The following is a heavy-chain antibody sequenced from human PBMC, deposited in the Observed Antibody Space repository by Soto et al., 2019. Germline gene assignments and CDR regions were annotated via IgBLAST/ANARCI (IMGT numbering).Heavy chain of an antibody. Sequence: QVQLVESGGGVVQPGRSLRLSCAASGFTFSSYAMHWVRQAPGKGLEWVAVISYDGSNKYYADSVKGRFTISRDNSKNAPYLQINSLSAEDTAVYYCARVPTVVTTAYYFDYWGQGTLVTVSS. CDR1: GFTFSSYA. J-gene: IGHJ4*02. D-gene: IGHD4-17*01. V-gene: IGHV3-30-3*01. CDR3: ARVPTVVTTAYYFDY. CDR2: ISYDGSNK.